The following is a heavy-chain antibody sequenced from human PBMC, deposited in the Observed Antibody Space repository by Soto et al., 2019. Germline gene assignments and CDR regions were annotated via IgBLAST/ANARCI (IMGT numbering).Heavy chain of an antibody. V-gene: IGHV3-9*01. Sequence: GGSLRLSCAASGFTFDDYAMHWVRQAPGKGLEWVSGISWNSGSIGYADSVKGRFTISRDNAKNSLYLQMNSLRAEDTALYYCAKGDCSSTSCYFHMDVWGKGTTVTVSS. CDR1: GFTFDDYA. CDR3: AKGDCSSTSCYFHMDV. CDR2: ISWNSGSI. J-gene: IGHJ6*03. D-gene: IGHD2-2*01.